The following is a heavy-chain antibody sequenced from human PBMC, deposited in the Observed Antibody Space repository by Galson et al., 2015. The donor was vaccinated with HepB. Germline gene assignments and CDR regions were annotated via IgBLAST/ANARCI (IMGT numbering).Heavy chain of an antibody. D-gene: IGHD4-11*01. V-gene: IGHV3-53*01. CDR3: ATCYSSDY. CDR1: GLTVRSNY. CDR2: IHRGGST. J-gene: IGHJ4*02. Sequence: SLRLSCAASGLTVRSNYMSWVRQAPGKGLEWGSVIHRGGSTYYADSVKGRFTISRDYSKNTLYLQMNSLRAEDTAVYYCATCYSSDYWGQGTLVTVSS.